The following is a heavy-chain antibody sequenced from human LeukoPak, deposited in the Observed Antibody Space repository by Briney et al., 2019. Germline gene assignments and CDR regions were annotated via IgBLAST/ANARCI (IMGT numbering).Heavy chain of an antibody. CDR1: GFTFTSYS. V-gene: IGHV3-48*04. Sequence: GGSLRLSCAASGFTFTSYSMNWVRQAPGKGLEWVSYISSSSRSTDYADSVTGRVTISRDNAKNSLYLQMNSLRAEDTAVYYCAREKPVGSYTMDAWGQGTTVIVSS. D-gene: IGHD3-16*01. CDR3: AREKPVGSYTMDA. J-gene: IGHJ6*02. CDR2: ISSSSRST.